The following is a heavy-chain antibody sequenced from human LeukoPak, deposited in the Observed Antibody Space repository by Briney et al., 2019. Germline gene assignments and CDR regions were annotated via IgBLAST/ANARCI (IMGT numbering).Heavy chain of an antibody. V-gene: IGHV4-39*01. CDR3: ARLTYGSGSYYSGNWFDP. CDR1: GGSISSSSYY. Sequence: SETLSLTCTVSGGSISSSSYYWGWIRQPPGKGLEWIGSIYYSGSTYYNPSLKSRVTISVDTSKNQFSLKLSSVTAADTAVYYCARLTYGSGSYYSGNWFDPWGRGTLVSVSS. D-gene: IGHD3-10*01. CDR2: IYYSGST. J-gene: IGHJ5*02.